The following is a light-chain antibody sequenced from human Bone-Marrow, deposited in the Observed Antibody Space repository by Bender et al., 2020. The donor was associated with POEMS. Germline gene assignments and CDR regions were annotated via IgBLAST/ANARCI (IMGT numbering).Light chain of an antibody. Sequence: QSALTQPASVSGSPGQSITISCTGTSGDVGTYDLVSWYQQHPGKVPKLMIYEVNKRPSGVSDRFSGSKSDNTASLTISGLQAGDEADYFCSSFAGAGDFSVVFGGGTKLTVL. J-gene: IGLJ2*01. CDR1: SGDVGTYDL. V-gene: IGLV2-23*02. CDR2: EVN. CDR3: SSFAGAGDFSVV.